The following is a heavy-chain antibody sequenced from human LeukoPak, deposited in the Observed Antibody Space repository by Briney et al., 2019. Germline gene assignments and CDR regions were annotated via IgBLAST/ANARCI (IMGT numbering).Heavy chain of an antibody. CDR3: ATHLSNTYSSSWYGRTHAFDI. CDR2: IYYSGST. Sequence: PSETLSLTCTVSGGSISSGDYYWSWIRQPPGKGLEWIGYIYYSGSTNYNPSLKSRVTISVDTSKNQFSLKLSSVTAADTAVYYCATHLSNTYSSSWYGRTHAFDI. CDR1: GGSISSGDYY. D-gene: IGHD6-13*01. J-gene: IGHJ3*02. V-gene: IGHV4-61*08.